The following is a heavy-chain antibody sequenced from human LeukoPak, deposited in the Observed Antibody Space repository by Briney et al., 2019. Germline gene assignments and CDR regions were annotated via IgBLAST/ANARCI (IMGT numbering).Heavy chain of an antibody. V-gene: IGHV3-30-3*01. J-gene: IGHJ3*02. CDR3: ARERMDIVATTDPDAFDI. D-gene: IGHD5-12*01. CDR1: GFTFSSYA. CDR2: ISYDGSNK. Sequence: GGSLRLSCAASGFTFSSYAMHWVRQAPGKGLEWVAVISYDGSNKYYADSVKGRFTISRDNSKNTLYLQMNSLRAEDTAVYYCARERMDIVATTDPDAFDIWGQGTMVTVSS.